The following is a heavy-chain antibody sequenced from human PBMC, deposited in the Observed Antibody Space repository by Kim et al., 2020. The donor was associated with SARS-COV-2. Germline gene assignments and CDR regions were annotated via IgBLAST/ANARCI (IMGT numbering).Heavy chain of an antibody. CDR1: GFTFSNYA. V-gene: IGHV3-23*01. J-gene: IGHJ4*02. Sequence: GGSLRLSCAGSGFTFSNYAMSWVRQAPGKGLEWVSIIRAHGTPTHYADSVEGRFTISRDNSRNKLYLQMNSLRVEDTAVYYCSKEETSGSPFDYWGQGIL. CDR2: IRAHGTPT. CDR3: SKEETSGSPFDY. D-gene: IGHD4-17*01.